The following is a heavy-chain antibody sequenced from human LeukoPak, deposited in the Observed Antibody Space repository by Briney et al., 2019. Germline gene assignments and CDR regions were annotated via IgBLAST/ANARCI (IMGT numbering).Heavy chain of an antibody. D-gene: IGHD3-10*01. CDR2: IQSDGSDK. Sequence: GGSLRLSCAASGFTFNSFAMHWVRQAPGKGLEHLAFIQSDGSDKYYADSVKGRFTISRDNAKNSLYLQMNSLRAEDTAVYYCARVGGPRVGELFGSDAFDIWGQGTMVTVSS. CDR3: ARVGGPRVGELFGSDAFDI. V-gene: IGHV3-30*02. J-gene: IGHJ3*02. CDR1: GFTFNSFA.